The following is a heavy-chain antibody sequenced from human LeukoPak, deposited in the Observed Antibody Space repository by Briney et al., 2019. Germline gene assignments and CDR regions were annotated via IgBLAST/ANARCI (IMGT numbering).Heavy chain of an antibody. CDR2: ISSSSSTI. D-gene: IGHD2-2*01. J-gene: IGHJ5*02. V-gene: IGHV3-48*02. CDR3: AKGGYCSSTSCYVGWFDP. CDR1: GFIFGSYS. Sequence: PGGSLRLSCAASGFIFGSYSMNRVRQAPGKGLEWVSFISSSSSTIHYADSVKGRFTISRDNAKNSLYLQMNSLRDEDTAVYYCAKGGYCSSTSCYVGWFDPWGQGTLVTVSS.